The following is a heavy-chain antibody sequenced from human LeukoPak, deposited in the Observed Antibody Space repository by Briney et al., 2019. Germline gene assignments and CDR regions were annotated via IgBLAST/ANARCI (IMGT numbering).Heavy chain of an antibody. CDR2: ISSSSSYI. CDR1: GFTFSSYT. D-gene: IGHD2-8*02. V-gene: IGHV3-21*01. J-gene: IGHJ4*02. CDR3: ARDSAECTGGYCYFVS. Sequence: GGSLRLSCAASGFTFSSYTMNWVRQAPGRGLEWVSSISSSSSYIYYADSVKGRFTISRGNAKNTLYLQMNSLRAEDTAVYFCARDSAECTGGYCYFVSWGQGTLVTVSS.